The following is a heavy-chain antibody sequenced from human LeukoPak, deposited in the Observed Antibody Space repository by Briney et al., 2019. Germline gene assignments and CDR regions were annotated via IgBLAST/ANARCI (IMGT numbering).Heavy chain of an antibody. J-gene: IGHJ4*02. CDR1: GFTFSSYW. CDR3: ARSHITMVRGVMGGDY. Sequence: GGSLRLSCAASGFTFSSYWMSWVRQAPGKGLEWVANIKQDGSEKYYVDSVKGRFTISRDNAKNSLYLQMNSLRAEDTAVYYCARSHITMVRGVMGGDYWGQGTLVTVSS. V-gene: IGHV3-7*01. CDR2: IKQDGSEK. D-gene: IGHD3-10*01.